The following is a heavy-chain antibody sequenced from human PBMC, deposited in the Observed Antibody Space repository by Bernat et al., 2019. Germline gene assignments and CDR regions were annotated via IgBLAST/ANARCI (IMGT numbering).Heavy chain of an antibody. CDR2: INTNTGNP. D-gene: IGHD3-10*01. CDR1: GYTFTSNA. CDR3: ARDNPNYFGSGNYIDY. Sequence: QVQLVQSGSELKKPGASVKVSCKASGYTFTSNAVNWVRQAPGQGLEWMGWINTNTGNPTYAQGFTGRFVFSLDTSVSAAYLQITNLKAEDTAVYYCARDNPNYFGSGNYIDYWGQGTLVTVSS. J-gene: IGHJ4*02. V-gene: IGHV7-4-1*02.